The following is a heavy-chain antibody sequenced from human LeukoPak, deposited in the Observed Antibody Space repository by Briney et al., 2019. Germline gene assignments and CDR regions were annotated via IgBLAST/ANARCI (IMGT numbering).Heavy chain of an antibody. J-gene: IGHJ4*02. Sequence: SETLSLTCTVSGYSISSGYYWGWIRQPPGTGLEWIGTIYHSGATHYNPSLKSRVTISVDTSKNQFSLKLSSVNAADTAVYYCARLWFGEFALDYWGQGTLVTVSS. CDR3: ARLWFGEFALDY. CDR2: IYHSGAT. CDR1: GYSISSGYY. D-gene: IGHD3-10*01. V-gene: IGHV4-38-2*02.